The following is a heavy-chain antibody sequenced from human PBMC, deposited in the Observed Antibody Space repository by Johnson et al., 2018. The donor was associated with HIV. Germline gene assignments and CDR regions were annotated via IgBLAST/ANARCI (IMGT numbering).Heavy chain of an antibody. CDR2: IGTAGDT. CDR1: GFTFSSYD. J-gene: IGHJ3*02. V-gene: IGHV3-13*01. D-gene: IGHD6-25*01. Sequence: VHLVESGGGLVQPGGSLRLSCAASGFTFSSYDMHWVRQATGKGLEWVSSIGTAGDTYYPGSVKGRFTISRDNAKNSLYLQMNSLRAEDTAVYYCARVGAAGVDAFDIWGQGTMVTVSS. CDR3: ARVGAAGVDAFDI.